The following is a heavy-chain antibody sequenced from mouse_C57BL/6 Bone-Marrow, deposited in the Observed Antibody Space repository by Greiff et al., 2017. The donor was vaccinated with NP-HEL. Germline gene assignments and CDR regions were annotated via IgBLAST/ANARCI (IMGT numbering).Heavy chain of an antibody. J-gene: IGHJ4*01. V-gene: IGHV1-82*01. D-gene: IGHD2-4*01. CDR2: IYPGDGDT. Sequence: VQLQQSGPELVKPGASVKISCKASGYAFSSSWMNWVKQRPGKGLEWIGRIYPGDGDTNYNGKFKGKATLTADKSSSTAYMQLSSLTSEDSAVYFCARPYYDYDVYYAMDYWGQGTSVTVSS. CDR3: ARPYYDYDVYYAMDY. CDR1: GYAFSSSW.